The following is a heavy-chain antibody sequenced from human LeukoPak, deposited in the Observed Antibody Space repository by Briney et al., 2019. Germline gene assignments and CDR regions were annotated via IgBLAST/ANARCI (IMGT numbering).Heavy chain of an antibody. Sequence: GGSLRLSCTASGFTLGSHDMHWVRQIPGQGLEWVAAVSSGFHAFFADSVQGRFTVSREDARNSLYLQMNSLRAGDAAVYYCVREARGYHYTYFDYWGQGTLVTVSS. D-gene: IGHD5-18*01. CDR2: VSSGFHA. J-gene: IGHJ4*02. CDR1: GFTLGSHD. V-gene: IGHV3-13*01. CDR3: VREARGYHYTYFDY.